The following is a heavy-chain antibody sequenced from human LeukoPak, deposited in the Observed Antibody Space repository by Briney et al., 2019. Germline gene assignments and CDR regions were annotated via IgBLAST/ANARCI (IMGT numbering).Heavy chain of an antibody. CDR3: ARDMAAMVTPPFDY. D-gene: IGHD5-18*01. V-gene: IGHV3-30-3*01. CDR1: GFTFSSYA. J-gene: IGHJ4*02. Sequence: PGRSLRLSCAASGFTFSSYAMHWVRQAPGKGLEWVAVISYDGSNKYYADSVKGRFTISRDNSKNTLYLQMNSLRAEDTAVYYCARDMAAMVTPPFDYWGQGTLVTVSS. CDR2: ISYDGSNK.